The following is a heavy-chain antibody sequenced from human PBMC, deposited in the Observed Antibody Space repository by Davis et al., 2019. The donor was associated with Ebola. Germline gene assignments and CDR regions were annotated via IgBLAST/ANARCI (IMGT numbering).Heavy chain of an antibody. CDR1: GGSISSSSYY. J-gene: IGHJ5*02. Sequence: MPSETLSLTCTVSGGSISSSSYYWGWTRQPPGTGLEWIGSIYYSGSTYYNPSLKSRVTISVDTSKNQFSLKLSSVTAADTAVYYCARRGKILLWFGELTDWFDPWGQGTLVTVSS. CDR3: ARRGKILLWFGELTDWFDP. V-gene: IGHV4-39*01. D-gene: IGHD3-10*01. CDR2: IYYSGST.